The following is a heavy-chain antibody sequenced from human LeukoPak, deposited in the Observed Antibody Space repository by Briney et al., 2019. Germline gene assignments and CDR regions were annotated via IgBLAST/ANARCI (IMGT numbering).Heavy chain of an antibody. CDR1: GFTFSSYA. V-gene: IGHV3-23*01. CDR3: ARDVYDSSGSYYFDY. J-gene: IGHJ4*02. Sequence: GGSLRLSCAASGFTFSSYAMNWVRQAPGKGLEWVATISGNSITTYYADSLKGRFTISRDSSKNTLYLQMNSLRAEDTAVYYCARDVYDSSGSYYFDYWGQGTLVTVSS. CDR2: ISGNSITT. D-gene: IGHD3-22*01.